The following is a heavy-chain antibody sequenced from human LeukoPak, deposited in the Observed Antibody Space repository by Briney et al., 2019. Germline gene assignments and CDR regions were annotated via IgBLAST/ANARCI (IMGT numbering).Heavy chain of an antibody. CDR1: GFTFSHYA. Sequence: PGGSLRLSCAASGFTFSHYALNWVRQAPGKGLVWVASISYDGSDTYYGDSVKGRFTISRDKSKNTLYLQMKSLTVEDTAVYFCAKDWRYCTSSSYHGAFDYWGQGTLVTVSS. CDR2: ISYDGSDT. CDR3: AKDWRYCTSSSYHGAFDY. V-gene: IGHV3-30*04. D-gene: IGHD3-16*02. J-gene: IGHJ4*02.